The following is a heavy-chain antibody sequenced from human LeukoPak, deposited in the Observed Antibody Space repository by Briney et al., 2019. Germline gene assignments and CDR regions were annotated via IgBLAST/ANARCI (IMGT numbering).Heavy chain of an antibody. CDR1: GFTFSDYY. CDR3: ARDPSYSRRSRWCDS. D-gene: IGHD2-21*01. J-gene: IGHJ4*02. Sequence: PGGSLRLSCAASGFTFSDYYMNWIRQAPGKGLEWLSYISSSGTTIYYADSVKGRFTISRDNAKNLLYLQMNSLRAEDTAVYYCARDPSYSRRSRWCDSWGQGTLVTVSS. CDR2: ISSSGTTI. V-gene: IGHV3-11*04.